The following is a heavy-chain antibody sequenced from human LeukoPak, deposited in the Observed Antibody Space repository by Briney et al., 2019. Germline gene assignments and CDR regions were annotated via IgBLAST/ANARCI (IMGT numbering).Heavy chain of an antibody. D-gene: IGHD3-10*01. CDR1: GFIFRNYT. J-gene: IGHJ6*02. CDR2: ISYDGSDK. V-gene: IGHV3-30-3*01. Sequence: GRSLRLSCAASGFIFRNYTMHWVRQVPGKGLEWVAVISYDGSDKYYADSVKGRFTISRDNSKNTLYLEMNSLRPDDTAVYYCASAGGSGCERIAYYYKGIDVWSQGTTVTVS. CDR3: ASAGGSGCERIAYYYKGIDV.